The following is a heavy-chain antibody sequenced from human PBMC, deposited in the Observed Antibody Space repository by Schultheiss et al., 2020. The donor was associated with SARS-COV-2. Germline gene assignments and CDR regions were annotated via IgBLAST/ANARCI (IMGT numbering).Heavy chain of an antibody. CDR3: ARGFDYYDSSGP. J-gene: IGHJ5*02. V-gene: IGHV4-4*02. Sequence: SETLSLTCAVSGGSISSSNWWNWVRQPPGKGLEWIGEIYHSGTTNYNPSLKSRVTISVDTSKDQISLKLSTVTAADTAVYYCARGFDYYDSSGPWGQGTLVTVSS. CDR1: GGSISSSNW. CDR2: IYHSGTT. D-gene: IGHD3-22*01.